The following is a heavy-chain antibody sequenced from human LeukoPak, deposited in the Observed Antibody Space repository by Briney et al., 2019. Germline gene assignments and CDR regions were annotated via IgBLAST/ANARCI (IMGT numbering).Heavy chain of an antibody. Sequence: PGGSLRLSCAASGFTFSSYSMNWVRQAPGKGLEWVSSISSSSSYIYYADSVKGRFTISRDNAKNSLYLQMNSLRAEDTAVYYCASFYDFWSYYYGMDVWGQGTTVTVSS. CDR3: ASFYDFWSYYYGMDV. V-gene: IGHV3-21*01. J-gene: IGHJ6*02. CDR1: GFTFSSYS. D-gene: IGHD3-3*01. CDR2: ISSSSSYI.